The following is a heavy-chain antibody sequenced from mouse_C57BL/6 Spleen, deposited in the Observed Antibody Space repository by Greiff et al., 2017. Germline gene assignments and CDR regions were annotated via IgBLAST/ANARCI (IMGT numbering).Heavy chain of an antibody. CDR2: IDPSDSET. J-gene: IGHJ2*01. V-gene: IGHV1-52*01. Sequence: VQLKQPGAELVRPGSSVKLSCKASGYTFTSYWMPWVKQRPIQGLEWIGTIDPSDSETHYNQKFKDKATLTVDNSYSTSYMQLSSLTSEDSAVYYGARETTIVAKIFDYWGQGTTLTVSS. D-gene: IGHD1-1*01. CDR1: GYTFTSYW. CDR3: ARETTIVAKIFDY.